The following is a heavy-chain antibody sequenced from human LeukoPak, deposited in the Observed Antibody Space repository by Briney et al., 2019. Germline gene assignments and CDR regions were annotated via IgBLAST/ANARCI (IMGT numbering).Heavy chain of an antibody. J-gene: IGHJ6*02. V-gene: IGHV4-59*12. CDR2: IYYSGST. CDR1: GGSIGSYY. CDR3: ATLRESPRAHYYYYGMDV. Sequence: SETLSLTCTVSGGSIGSYYWSWIRQPPGKGLEWIGYIYYSGSTNYNPSLKSRVTISVDTSKNQFSLKLSSVTAADTAVYYCATLRESPRAHYYYYGMDVWGQGTTVTVSS.